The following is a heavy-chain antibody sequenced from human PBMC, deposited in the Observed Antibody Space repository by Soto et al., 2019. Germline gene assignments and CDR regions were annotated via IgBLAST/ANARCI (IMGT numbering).Heavy chain of an antibody. CDR2: INADNGNT. CDR1: GYTFTIYT. J-gene: IGHJ4*02. CDR3: ASGGADYGDY. V-gene: IGHV1-3*01. Sequence: QVPLVQSGAEVKKPGASVKVSCKSSGYTFTIYTMHWVRQAPGQRLEWMGWINADNGNTKYSQKFQGRVTITRDTSATTAYMELSNLRSEDTAVYYCASGGADYGDYWGQGTLVTVSS. D-gene: IGHD3-3*01.